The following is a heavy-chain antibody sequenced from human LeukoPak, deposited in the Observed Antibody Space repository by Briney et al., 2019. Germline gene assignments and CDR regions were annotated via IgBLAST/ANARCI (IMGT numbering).Heavy chain of an antibody. J-gene: IGHJ4*02. CDR2: IIPIFGTA. CDR3: ARGVVVVAATVYFDY. V-gene: IGHV1-69*06. Sequence: GASVKVSCKASGGTFSSYAISWVRQAPGQGLEWMGGIIPIFGTANYAQKFQGRVTITADKSTSTAYMELSSLRSEDTAVYYCARGVVVVAATVYFDYWGQGTLVTVSS. D-gene: IGHD2-15*01. CDR1: GGTFSSYA.